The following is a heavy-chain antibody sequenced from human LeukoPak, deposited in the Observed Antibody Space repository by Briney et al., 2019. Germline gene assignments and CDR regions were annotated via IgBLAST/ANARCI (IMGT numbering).Heavy chain of an antibody. V-gene: IGHV4-39*02. D-gene: IGHD2-21*02. Sequence: SETLSLTCTVSGGSITSNSYYWGWIRQPPGKGLEWIGSIYDSGSTYYNPSLKSPVTISVATSKNHFYLKLSSATAADTAVYYGARIRTGVVTLFDYWGQGTLVTVSS. J-gene: IGHJ4*02. CDR1: GGSITSNSYY. CDR2: IYDSGST. CDR3: ARIRTGVVTLFDY.